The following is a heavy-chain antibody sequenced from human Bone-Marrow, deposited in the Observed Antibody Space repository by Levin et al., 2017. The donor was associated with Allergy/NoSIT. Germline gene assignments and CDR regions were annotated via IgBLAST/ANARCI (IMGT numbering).Heavy chain of an antibody. CDR2: IYHSGST. V-gene: IGHV4-4*02. CDR1: GGPINSGHW. D-gene: IGHD3-22*01. Sequence: TSETLSLTCAVSGGPINSGHWWNWVRQPPGRGLEWIGEIYHSGSTNYNPSLKSRVTISLDKSRNQFSLKLSSVTAADTAVYYCARDYDSSNYLSSDAFDIWGQGTKVTVSS. J-gene: IGHJ3*02. CDR3: ARDYDSSNYLSSDAFDI.